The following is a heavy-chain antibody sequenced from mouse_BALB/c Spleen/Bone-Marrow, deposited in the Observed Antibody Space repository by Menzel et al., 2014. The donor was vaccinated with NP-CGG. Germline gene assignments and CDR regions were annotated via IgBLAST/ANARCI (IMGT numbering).Heavy chain of an antibody. CDR1: GFTFSTYY. J-gene: IGHJ4*01. Sequence: EVQLVESGGGLVKLGGSLKLSCAASGFTFSTYYMSWVRQTPEKRLELVAAINSNGDTTYYPDTVKGRFTISRDNAKNTLYLQMSSLKSEDTALYYCARRLRRTDYYAMDYWGQGTSVTVSS. D-gene: IGHD2-2*01. V-gene: IGHV5-6-2*01. CDR3: ARRLRRTDYYAMDY. CDR2: INSNGDTT.